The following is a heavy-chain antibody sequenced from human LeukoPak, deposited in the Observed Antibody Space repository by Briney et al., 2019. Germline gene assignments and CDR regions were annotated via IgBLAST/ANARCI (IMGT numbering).Heavy chain of an antibody. D-gene: IGHD6-6*01. CDR1: GGSISSSSYY. V-gene: IGHV4-39*07. CDR3: ARDWGVGGRPGYMDV. Sequence: SETLSLTCTVSGGSISSSSYYWGWIRQPPGKGLEWIGIIYYSGSTNYNPSLKSRVTISVDTSKNQFSLKLSSVTAADTAVYFCARDWGVGGRPGYMDVWGKGTTVTVSS. J-gene: IGHJ6*03. CDR2: IYYSGST.